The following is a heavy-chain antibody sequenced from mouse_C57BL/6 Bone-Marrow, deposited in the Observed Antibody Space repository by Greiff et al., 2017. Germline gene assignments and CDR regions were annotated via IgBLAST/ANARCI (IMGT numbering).Heavy chain of an antibody. CDR3: ARRDYLDY. CDR1: GYTFTSYW. J-gene: IGHJ2*01. CDR2: IDPNSGGT. Sequence: QVQLQQPGAELVKPGASVKLSCKASGYTFTSYWMHWVKQRPGRGLGWIGRIDPNSGGTKYNEKFKSKATLTVDKPASTAYMQLSILTPEDSAVYYCARRDYLDYWGQGTTLTVSS. V-gene: IGHV1-72*01.